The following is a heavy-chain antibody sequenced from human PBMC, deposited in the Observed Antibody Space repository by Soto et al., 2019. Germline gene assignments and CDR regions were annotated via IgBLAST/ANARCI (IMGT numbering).Heavy chain of an antibody. CDR3: ARMAEWEYYDGMDV. J-gene: IGHJ6*02. Sequence: EVQLVESGGGLVQPGGSLKLSCAVSGFTFSVSAIHWVRQASGKGLEWVGRIRSKADNYATAYGASVKGRFSISRDDSKNTAYLQMSGLNTEATAVYYCARMAEWEYYDGMDVWGQGTTVTVSS. D-gene: IGHD1-26*01. V-gene: IGHV3-73*02. CDR2: IRSKADNYAT. CDR1: GFTFSVSA.